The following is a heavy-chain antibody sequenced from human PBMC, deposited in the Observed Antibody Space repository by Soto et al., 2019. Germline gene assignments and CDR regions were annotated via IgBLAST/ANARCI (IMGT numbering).Heavy chain of an antibody. V-gene: IGHV1-69*05. CDR2: IIPIIGTA. CDR1: GGTFSSYA. J-gene: IGHJ3*02. Sequence: GASVKVSCKASGGTFSSYAISWVRQAPGQGLEWMGWIIPIIGTANYAQKLQGRVTMTTDESTSTAYMELRSLRSDDTAVYYCARDPNKYDFWSGYSRGPYHIWGQGTMVTVSS. CDR3: ARDPNKYDFWSGYSRGPYHI. D-gene: IGHD3-3*01.